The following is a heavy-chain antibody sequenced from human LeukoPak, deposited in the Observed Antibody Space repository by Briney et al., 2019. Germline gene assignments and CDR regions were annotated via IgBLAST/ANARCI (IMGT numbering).Heavy chain of an antibody. J-gene: IGHJ6*02. CDR1: GFSFSNYA. D-gene: IGHD6-19*01. CDR3: ARIAVSCNSAGYYYGMDV. V-gene: IGHV3-23*01. CDR2: FTGSGG. Sequence: GGSLRLSCAASGFSFSNYAMSWVLQAPGKGLEWVSAFTGSGGKHADSVKGRFTISRDNSKSTLFLQMDSLRADDTAVYYCARIAVSCNSAGYYYGMDVWGQGTTVTVSS.